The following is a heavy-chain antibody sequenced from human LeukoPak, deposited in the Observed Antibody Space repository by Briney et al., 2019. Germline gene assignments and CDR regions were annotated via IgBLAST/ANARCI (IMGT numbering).Heavy chain of an antibody. CDR1: GFTFSSYA. CDR2: ISSNGGST. J-gene: IGHJ6*02. D-gene: IGHD5-12*01. CDR3: ARGFRSFSGYDYYYYGMDV. Sequence: GGSLRLSCAASGFTFSSYAMHWVRQAPGKGLEYVSAISSNGGSTYYANSVKGRFTISRDNSKNTLYLQMGSLRAEDMAVYYCARGFRSFSGYDYYYYGMDVWGQGTTVTVSS. V-gene: IGHV3-64*01.